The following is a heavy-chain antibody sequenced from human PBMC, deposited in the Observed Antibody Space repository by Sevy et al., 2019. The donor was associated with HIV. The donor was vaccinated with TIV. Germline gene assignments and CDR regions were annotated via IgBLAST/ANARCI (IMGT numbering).Heavy chain of an antibody. CDR2: LTNNGDIT. D-gene: IGHD1-1*01. CDR3: AKEKEYTDPYYFDD. V-gene: IGHV3-23*01. Sequence: GGSLRLSCAASGFTFSRYAMSWVRQAPGKGLEWVSGLTNNGDITFDADSVKRRFTISRDNSRNILYLQMNNLRVEDTAVYYCAKEKEYTDPYYFDDWGQGTLVTVSS. J-gene: IGHJ4*02. CDR1: GFTFSRYA.